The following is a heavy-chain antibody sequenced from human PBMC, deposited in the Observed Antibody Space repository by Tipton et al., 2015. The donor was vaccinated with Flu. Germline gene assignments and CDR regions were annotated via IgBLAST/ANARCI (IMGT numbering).Heavy chain of an antibody. Sequence: QLVQSGAEVKKPGALVKVSCKASGYTFTGYYMHWVRQAPGQGLEWMGWINPNSGGANYAQKFEGRITMTRDTSISTAHLDLSSLRSDDTAVYFCARDLSSVNGGNFGYWGQGTLVTVSS. J-gene: IGHJ4*02. D-gene: IGHD3-16*02. CDR3: ARDLSSVNGGNFGY. CDR2: INPNSGGA. CDR1: GYTFTGYY. V-gene: IGHV1-2*02.